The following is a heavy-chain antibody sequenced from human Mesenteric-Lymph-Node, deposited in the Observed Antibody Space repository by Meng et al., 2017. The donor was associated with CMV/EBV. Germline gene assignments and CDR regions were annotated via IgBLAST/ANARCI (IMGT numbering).Heavy chain of an antibody. CDR2: INHSGST. J-gene: IGHJ4*02. CDR3: ARHQRWLKSEGGFNY. V-gene: IGHV4-34*01. Sequence: QGHVRDLGPGLLTPFANLALTCAVYGGSFSGYYWSWIRQPPGKGLEWIGEINHSGSTNYNPSLKSRVTISVDTSKNQFSLKLSSVTAADTAVYYCARHQRWLKSEGGFNYWGQGTLVTVSS. D-gene: IGHD4-23*01. CDR1: GGSFSGYY.